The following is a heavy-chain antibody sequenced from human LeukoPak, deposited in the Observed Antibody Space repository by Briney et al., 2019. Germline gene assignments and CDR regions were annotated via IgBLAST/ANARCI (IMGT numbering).Heavy chain of an antibody. CDR2: IYTSGST. D-gene: IGHD6-6*01. Sequence: SETLSLTCTVSGGSISSYYWSWIRQPPGKGLEWIGYIYTSGSTNYNPSLKSRVTISVDTSKNQFSLELSSVTAADTAVYYCARLGRGSSLDYYYYYYYMDVWGKGTTVTVSS. CDR3: ARLGRGSSLDYYYYYYYMDV. V-gene: IGHV4-4*09. CDR1: GGSISSYY. J-gene: IGHJ6*03.